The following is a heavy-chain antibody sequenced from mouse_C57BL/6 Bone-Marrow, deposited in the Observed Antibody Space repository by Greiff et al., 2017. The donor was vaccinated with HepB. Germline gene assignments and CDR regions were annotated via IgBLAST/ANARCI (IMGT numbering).Heavy chain of an antibody. CDR3: ASHYYGSSYVYYAMDY. V-gene: IGHV14-3*01. J-gene: IGHJ4*01. CDR1: GFNIKNTY. Sequence: VQLQQSVAELVRPGASVKLSCTASGFNIKNTYMHWVKQRPEQGLEWIGRIDPANGNTKYAPKFQGKATITADTSSNTAYLQLSSLTSEDTAIYYCASHYYGSSYVYYAMDYWGQGTSVTVSS. CDR2: IDPANGNT. D-gene: IGHD1-1*01.